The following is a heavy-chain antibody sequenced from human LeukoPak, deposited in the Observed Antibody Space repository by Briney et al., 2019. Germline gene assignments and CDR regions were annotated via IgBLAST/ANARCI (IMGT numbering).Heavy chain of an antibody. V-gene: IGHV3-23*01. Sequence: GGSLRLSCAASRFSFSSYAMTWVRQAPRKGLEWVSAISGSGGSTYYADSVKGRFTISRDNSKNTLFLQMNSLTAEDTGVYYCANRVAQHDSWGQGTLVTVSS. CDR2: ISGSGGST. J-gene: IGHJ5*02. CDR3: ANRVAQHDS. D-gene: IGHD3-16*01. CDR1: RFSFSSYA.